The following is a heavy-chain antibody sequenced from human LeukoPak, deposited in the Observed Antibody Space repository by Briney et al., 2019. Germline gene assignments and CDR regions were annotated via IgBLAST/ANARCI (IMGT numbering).Heavy chain of an antibody. CDR2: INHSGST. CDR3: ARGVGAYSNYPTYYYYYYMDV. Sequence: PSETLSLTCAVYGGSFSGYYWSWIRQPPGKGLEWIGEINHSGSTNYIPSLKSRVTISVDTSKNQFSLKLSSVTAADTAVYYCARGVGAYSNYPTYYYYYYMDVWGKGTTVTVSS. CDR1: GGSFSGYY. D-gene: IGHD4-11*01. V-gene: IGHV4-34*01. J-gene: IGHJ6*03.